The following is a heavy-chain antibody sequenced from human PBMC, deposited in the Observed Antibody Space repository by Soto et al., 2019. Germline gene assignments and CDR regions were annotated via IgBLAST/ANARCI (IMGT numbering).Heavy chain of an antibody. J-gene: IGHJ6*02. CDR2: INPSGGST. D-gene: IGHD6-6*01. Sequence: QVQLVQSGAEVKKPGASVKVSCKASGYTFTSYYMHWVRQAPGQGLEWMGIINPSGGSTSYAQKFQGRVTMTRDTSPSTVYMELSSLRSEDTAVYYCARGGSSSSGYYYYGMDVWGQGTTVTVSS. CDR1: GYTFTSYY. CDR3: ARGGSSSSGYYYYGMDV. V-gene: IGHV1-46*01.